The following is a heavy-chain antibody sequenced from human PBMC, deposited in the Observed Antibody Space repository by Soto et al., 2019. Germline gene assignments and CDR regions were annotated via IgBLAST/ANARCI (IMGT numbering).Heavy chain of an antibody. D-gene: IGHD6-19*01. Sequence: LRLSCAASGFTFSTYDMHWVRQAPGKGLEWVAVISDDGSNKYYADSVKGRFTISRDNFKNTLYLQMNSLRAEDTAVYSCAKDRYTSGWHENYGMDVWGQGTTVTVSS. CDR1: GFTFSTYD. CDR2: ISDDGSNK. J-gene: IGHJ6*02. V-gene: IGHV3-30*18. CDR3: AKDRYTSGWHENYGMDV.